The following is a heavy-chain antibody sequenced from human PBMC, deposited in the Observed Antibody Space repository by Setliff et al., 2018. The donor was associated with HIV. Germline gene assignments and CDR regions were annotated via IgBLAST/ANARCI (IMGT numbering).Heavy chain of an antibody. Sequence: ASETLSLTCTVSGGSISSTSYYWGRIRQPPGKGLEWIGSIYYSGGTDYHPSLKSRVTISVDTSKNQFSLKLGSVTAADTAVYFCARRFEQWLALDYWGQGTLVTVSS. CDR2: IYYSGGT. CDR3: ARRFEQWLALDY. D-gene: IGHD6-19*01. CDR1: GGSISSTSYY. V-gene: IGHV4-39*01. J-gene: IGHJ4*02.